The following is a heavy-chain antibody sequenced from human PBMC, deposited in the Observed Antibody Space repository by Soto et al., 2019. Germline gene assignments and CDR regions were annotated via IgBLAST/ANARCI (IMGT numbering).Heavy chain of an antibody. V-gene: IGHV3-7*04. CDR3: AREIVVARGASYFDY. CDR2: IRQDGSEK. CDR1: GFTFSSNW. J-gene: IGHJ4*02. D-gene: IGHD2-2*01. Sequence: GGSLRLSCVGSGFTFSSNWMTWVRQAPGKGLEWVGNIRQDGSEKNYVDSVKGRFTISRDNAKNSLYLQMNGLRAEDTAVYYCAREIVVARGASYFDYWGPGTLVTVSS.